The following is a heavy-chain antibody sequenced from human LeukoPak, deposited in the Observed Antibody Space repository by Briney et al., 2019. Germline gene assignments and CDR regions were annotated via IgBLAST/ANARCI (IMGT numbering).Heavy chain of an antibody. D-gene: IGHD3-10*01. CDR1: GYTCTGYN. Sequence: GASVKVSCKASGYTCTGYNMRWVRQGLGQGLERMRWFNPNIGGTNYAQKFQGSVTMTRDTSISTAYMELSRLRSEDTAVYYCARDSVVTMVRGVIKQQPSIDYWGQGTMVTVSS. J-gene: IGHJ4*02. CDR2: FNPNIGGT. CDR3: ARDSVVTMVRGVIKQQPSIDY. V-gene: IGHV1-2*02.